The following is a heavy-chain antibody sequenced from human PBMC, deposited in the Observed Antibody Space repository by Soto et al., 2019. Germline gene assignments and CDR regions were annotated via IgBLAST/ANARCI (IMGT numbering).Heavy chain of an antibody. CDR3: ARQIYDSDTGPNFQYYFDS. J-gene: IGHJ4*02. CDR1: GYSFAGYW. Sequence: GESLKISCKGSGYSFAGYWITWVRQKPGKGLEWMGRIDPSDSQTYYSPSFRGHVTITVTKSITTVFLQWSSLRASDTAMYYCARQIYDSDTGPNFQYYFDSWGQGTPVTVSS. CDR2: IDPSDSQT. V-gene: IGHV5-10-1*01. D-gene: IGHD3-22*01.